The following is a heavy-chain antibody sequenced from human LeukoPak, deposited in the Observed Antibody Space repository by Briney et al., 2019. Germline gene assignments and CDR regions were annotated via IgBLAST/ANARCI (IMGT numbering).Heavy chain of an antibody. Sequence: GESLKISCKGSGYSFTSYWIGWVRQMPGKGLEWMGIIYPGDSDTRYSPSFQGQVTISADKSISTAYLQWSSLKASDTAMYYCARGVRQGSSGYFYNWFDPWGQGTLVTVSS. J-gene: IGHJ5*02. V-gene: IGHV5-51*01. D-gene: IGHD3-22*01. CDR2: IYPGDSDT. CDR3: ARGVRQGSSGYFYNWFDP. CDR1: GYSFTSYW.